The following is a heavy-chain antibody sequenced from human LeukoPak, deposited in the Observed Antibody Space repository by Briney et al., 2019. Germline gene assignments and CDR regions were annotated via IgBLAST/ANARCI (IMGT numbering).Heavy chain of an antibody. CDR1: GYSFTNYW. D-gene: IGHD1-14*01. CDR3: ARHPAFTGVPARPFDY. CDR2: IWPGDSTT. V-gene: IGHV5-51*01. J-gene: IGHJ4*02. Sequence: GESLKISCKGSGYSFTNYWIGWVRQMPGKGLEWMGIIWPGDSTTRYSPSFQGQVTISADKSLSTAYLQWSSLKASDTAICYCARHPAFTGVPARPFDYWGPGILVTVSS.